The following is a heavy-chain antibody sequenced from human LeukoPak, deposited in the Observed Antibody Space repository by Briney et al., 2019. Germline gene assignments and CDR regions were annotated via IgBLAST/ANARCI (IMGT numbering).Heavy chain of an antibody. D-gene: IGHD2-2*01. CDR1: GGSISSSNW. J-gene: IGHJ4*02. CDR2: IYHSGST. CDR3: ASFGPMLGYCSSTSCQDY. V-gene: IGHV4-4*02. Sequence: SETLSLTCAVSGGSISSSNWWSWVRQPPGKGLEWIGEIYHSGSTNHNPSLKSRVTISVDKSKNQFSLKLSSVTAADTAVYYCASFGPMLGYCSSTSCQDYWGQGTLVTVSS.